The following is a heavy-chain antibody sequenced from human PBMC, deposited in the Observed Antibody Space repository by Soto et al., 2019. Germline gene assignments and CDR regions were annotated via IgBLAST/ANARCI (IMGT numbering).Heavy chain of an antibody. CDR3: AKQGEGIAMAGRGNGVDY. Sequence: EVQLLESGGGLVQPGGSLRLSCAASGFTFSSYAMSWVRQAPGKGLEWVSAISGSGGSTYYADSVKGRFTISRDNSKNTLYLQMNSLRAEDTAVYYCAKQGEGIAMAGRGNGVDYWGQGTLVTVSS. J-gene: IGHJ4*02. CDR2: ISGSGGST. V-gene: IGHV3-23*01. CDR1: GFTFSSYA. D-gene: IGHD6-19*01.